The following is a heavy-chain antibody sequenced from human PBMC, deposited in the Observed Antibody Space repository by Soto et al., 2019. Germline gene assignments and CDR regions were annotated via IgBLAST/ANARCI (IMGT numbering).Heavy chain of an antibody. CDR3: ARDNCDNSALPFH. CDR2: IFYTGST. Sequence: QVQLQESGPGLVKPSDTLSLTGTVSRGSVRSGNFYWSWIRQPPGKELEYIGFIFYTGSTSYNPSLTSRVTISIDTSKNQFSLKLSSVTAADTAVYYCARDNCDNSALPFHWGQGTPVTVSS. D-gene: IGHD3-22*01. V-gene: IGHV4-61*01. J-gene: IGHJ4*02. CDR1: RGSVRSGNFY.